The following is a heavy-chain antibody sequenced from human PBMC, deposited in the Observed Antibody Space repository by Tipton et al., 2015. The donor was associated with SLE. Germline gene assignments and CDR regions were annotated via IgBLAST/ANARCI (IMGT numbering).Heavy chain of an antibody. CDR3: ARDVAGSYCGGDCSDFYYHMDV. D-gene: IGHD2-21*01. CDR1: GGSISSTNYY. J-gene: IGHJ6*03. CDR2: IYYSGST. V-gene: IGHV4-39*07. Sequence: TLSLTCSVSGGSISSTNYYWDWIRQPPDKGLDWIGSIYYSGSTYYNPSLKSRVTISVDTSKNQFSLKLTSVTAADTAVYYCARDVAGSYCGGDCSDFYYHMDVWGKGTTVTVSS.